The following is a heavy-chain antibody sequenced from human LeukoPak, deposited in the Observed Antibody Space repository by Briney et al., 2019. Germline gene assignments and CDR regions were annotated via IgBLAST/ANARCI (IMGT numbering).Heavy chain of an antibody. J-gene: IGHJ2*01. D-gene: IGHD2-21*01. V-gene: IGHV3-23*01. CDR1: GFTFSNYA. CDR3: AKILNSMYFDL. CDR2: ISGTT. Sequence: GGSPRLSCTASGFTFSNYAMNWVRQAPGKGLECVSTISGTTYYADSVKGRFTISRDDSKSTLFLQMDNLRAEDTAVYYCAKILNSMYFDLWGRGALVTVSS.